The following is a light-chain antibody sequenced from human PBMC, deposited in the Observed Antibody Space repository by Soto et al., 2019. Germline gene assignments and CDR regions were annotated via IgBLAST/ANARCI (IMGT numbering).Light chain of an antibody. CDR1: QSVSSSY. CDR2: GAS. V-gene: IGKV3-20*01. CDR3: QQYGSSPRT. Sequence: EVVLTLSPGTLSLSPGERATLSCRASQSVSSSYLAWYQQKPGQAPRLLIYGASSRATGIPDRFSGSGSGTDFTLTISRLEPEDFAVYYCQQYGSSPRTFGQGTMVDI. J-gene: IGKJ1*01.